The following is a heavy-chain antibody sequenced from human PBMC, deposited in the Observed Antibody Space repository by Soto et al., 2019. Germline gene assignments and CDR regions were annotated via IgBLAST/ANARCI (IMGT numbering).Heavy chain of an antibody. CDR1: GYTFTSYD. V-gene: IGHV1-8*01. CDR3: AGLRNYDFWSGYYAHYYYYGVDV. CDR2: MNPNSGNT. D-gene: IGHD3-3*01. Sequence: ASVKVSCKASGYTFTSYDINWVRQATGQGLEWMGWMNPNSGNTGYAQKFQGRVTMTRNTSISTAYMELSSLRSEDTAVYYCAGLRNYDFWSGYYAHYYYYGVDVWGQGTTVTVSS. J-gene: IGHJ6*02.